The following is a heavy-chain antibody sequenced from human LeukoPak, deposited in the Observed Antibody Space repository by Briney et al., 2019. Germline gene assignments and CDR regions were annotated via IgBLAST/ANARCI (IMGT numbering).Heavy chain of an antibody. CDR3: VKDPHSDFLDY. Sequence: GGSLRLSCAASGFTFSTYGMHWVRQAPGKGLEWVANIWYDGSNENYADSVRGRFTISRDNSKNTLFLQMSSLRAEDTAVYYCVKDPHSDFLDYWGQGTLVSVSS. V-gene: IGHV3-33*06. D-gene: IGHD4-4*01. CDR1: GFTFSTYG. J-gene: IGHJ4*02. CDR2: IWYDGSNE.